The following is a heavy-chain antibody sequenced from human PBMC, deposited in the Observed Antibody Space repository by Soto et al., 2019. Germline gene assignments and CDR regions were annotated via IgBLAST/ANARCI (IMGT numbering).Heavy chain of an antibody. Sequence: EVQLVESGGGLVQPGRSLRLCCAASGFTFDDYAMHWVRQAPGEGLEWVSGISWNSGSIGYADSVKGRFTISRDNAKNSLYLQMNRLKAEDTAMYYCAKDPVKYDSSAVFDYWDQRTPVTVSS. V-gene: IGHV3-9*01. CDR1: GFTFDDYA. J-gene: IGHJ4*02. D-gene: IGHD3-22*01. CDR2: ISWNSGSI. CDR3: AKDPVKYDSSAVFDY.